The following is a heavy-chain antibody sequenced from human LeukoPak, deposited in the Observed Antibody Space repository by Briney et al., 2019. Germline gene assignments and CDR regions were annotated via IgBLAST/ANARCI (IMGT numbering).Heavy chain of an antibody. J-gene: IGHJ6*03. Sequence: ASVKVSCKASVYTFTSYDINWVRQATGQGLEGMGWMNPNSGNTGYAQKFQGRVTMTRNTSISTAYMELSSLRSEDTAVYYCARGSSGWFNHYYYMDVWGKGTTVTVSS. CDR1: VYTFTSYD. CDR3: ARGSSGWFNHYYYMDV. D-gene: IGHD6-19*01. V-gene: IGHV1-8*01. CDR2: MNPNSGNT.